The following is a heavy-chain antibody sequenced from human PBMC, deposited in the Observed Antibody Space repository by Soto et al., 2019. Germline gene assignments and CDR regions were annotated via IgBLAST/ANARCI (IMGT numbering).Heavy chain of an antibody. CDR2: ISWDGGST. CDR1: GFTFDDYT. V-gene: IGHV3-43*01. J-gene: IGHJ4*02. Sequence: GGSLRLSCAASGFTFDDYTMHWVRQAPGKGLEWVSLISWDGGSTYYADSVKGRFTISRDNSKNSLYLQMNSLRTEYTALYYCAKDGVAPYDYVWGSYRYFDYWGQGTLVTVSS. CDR3: AKDGVAPYDYVWGSYRYFDY. D-gene: IGHD3-16*02.